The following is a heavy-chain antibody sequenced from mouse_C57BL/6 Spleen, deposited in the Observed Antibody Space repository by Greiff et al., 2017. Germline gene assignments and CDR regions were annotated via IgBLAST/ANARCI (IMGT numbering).Heavy chain of an antibody. J-gene: IGHJ4*01. V-gene: IGHV3-6*01. Sequence: DVKLQESGPGLVKPSQSLSLTCSVTGYSITSGYYWNWIRQFPGNKLEWMGYISYDGSNNYNPSLKNRISITRDTSKNQFFLKLNSVTTEDTATYSCARGSNDYAMDYWGQGTSVTVSS. CDR1: GYSITSGYY. CDR2: ISYDGSN. D-gene: IGHD2-5*01. CDR3: ARGSNDYAMDY.